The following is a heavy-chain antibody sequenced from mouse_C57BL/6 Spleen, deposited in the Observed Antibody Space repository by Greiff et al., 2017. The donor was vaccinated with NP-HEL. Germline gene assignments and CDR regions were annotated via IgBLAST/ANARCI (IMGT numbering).Heavy chain of an antibody. D-gene: IGHD2-4*01. CDR1: GYTFTSYW. CDR2: IHPNSGST. CDR3: ARSYDYDGFYAMDY. V-gene: IGHV1-64*01. Sequence: VQLQQPGAELVKPGASVKLSCKASGYTFTSYWMHWVKQRPGQGLEWIGMIHPNSGSTNYNEKFKSKATLTVDKSSSTAYMQLSSLTSEDSAVYYCARSYDYDGFYAMDYWGQGTSVTVSS. J-gene: IGHJ4*01.